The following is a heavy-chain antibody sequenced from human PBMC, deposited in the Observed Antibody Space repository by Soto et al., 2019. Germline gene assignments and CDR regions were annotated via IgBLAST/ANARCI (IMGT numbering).Heavy chain of an antibody. CDR1: GFTFSSYG. J-gene: IGHJ4*01. CDR3: AKRTCHGGTCYKLDY. D-gene: IGHD2-15*01. Sequence: PGGSLRLSCAASGFTFSSYGMHWVRQAPGKGLEWVAVISYDGSNKYYADPVKGRFTISRDNSKNTLYLQMNSLRAPDRDVHSLAKRTCHGGTCYKLDYWAHGTLVTESS. V-gene: IGHV3-30*18. CDR2: ISYDGSNK.